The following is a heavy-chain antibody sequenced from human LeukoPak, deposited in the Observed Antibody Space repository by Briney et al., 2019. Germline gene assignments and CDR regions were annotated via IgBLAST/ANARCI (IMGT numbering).Heavy chain of an antibody. J-gene: IGHJ4*02. CDR2: IYYSGST. CDR3: ARVGFEGQLVDFDY. D-gene: IGHD6-6*01. V-gene: IGHV4-39*07. Sequence: PPETLSLTCTVSGGPISSSSYYWGWIRQPPGKGLEWIGSIYYSGSTYYNPSLKSRVTISVDTSKNQFSLKLSSVTAADTAVYYCARVGFEGQLVDFDYWGQGTLVTVSS. CDR1: GGPISSSSYY.